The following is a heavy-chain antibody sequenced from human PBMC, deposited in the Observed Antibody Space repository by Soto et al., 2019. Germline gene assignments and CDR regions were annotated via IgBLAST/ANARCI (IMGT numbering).Heavy chain of an antibody. CDR1: GGSISSGGYY. Sequence: SETLSLTCTVSGGSISSGGYYWSWIRQHPGKGLEWIGYIYYSGSTYYNPSLKSRVTISVDTSKNQFSLKLSSVTAADTAVYYFARDLVQLRYYSGMDVWGQGTTVTVSS. J-gene: IGHJ6*02. V-gene: IGHV4-31*03. D-gene: IGHD6-6*01. CDR3: ARDLVQLRYYSGMDV. CDR2: IYYSGST.